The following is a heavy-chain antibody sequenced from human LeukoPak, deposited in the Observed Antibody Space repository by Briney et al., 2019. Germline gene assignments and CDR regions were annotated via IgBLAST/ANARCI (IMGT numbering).Heavy chain of an antibody. Sequence: PGGSLRLSCAASGFTFSSYAMSWVRQAPGRGLEWVSGISGSCDITYYADSVKGRFTISRDNSKNTLYLQMNSQRAEDTAVYYFAKDQKKGYSSYGIDVWGQGTTVTVSS. CDR2: ISGSCDIT. J-gene: IGHJ6*02. CDR3: AKDQKKGYSSYGIDV. V-gene: IGHV3-23*01. CDR1: GFTFSSYA.